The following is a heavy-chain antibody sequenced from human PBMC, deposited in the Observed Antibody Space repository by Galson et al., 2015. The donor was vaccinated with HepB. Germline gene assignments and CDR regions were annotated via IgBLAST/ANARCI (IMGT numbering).Heavy chain of an antibody. D-gene: IGHD3-16*02. J-gene: IGHJ3*02. CDR2: TYYRSKWYN. CDR3: AREGRMITFGGVIGHDAFDI. Sequence: CAISGDSVSSNSAAWNWIGQSPSRGLEWLGRTYYRSKWYNDYAVSVKSRITINPDTSKNQFSLQLNSVTPEDTAVYYCAREGRMITFGGVIGHDAFDIWGQGTMVTVSS. CDR1: GDSVSSNSAA. V-gene: IGHV6-1*01.